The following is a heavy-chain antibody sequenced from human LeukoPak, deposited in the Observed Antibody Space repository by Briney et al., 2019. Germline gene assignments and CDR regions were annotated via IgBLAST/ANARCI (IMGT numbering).Heavy chain of an antibody. CDR2: ISSSYRTI. J-gene: IGHJ6*02. Sequence: GGSLRLSCAASGFSFSAFEMNWVRQAPGKGLEWISYISSSYRTIYYADSVKGRFTVSRDNAKNSLYLQMNSLRAEDTAVYYCARDNYYGMDVWGQGTTVTVSS. CDR3: ARDNYYGMDV. CDR1: GFSFSAFE. V-gene: IGHV3-48*03.